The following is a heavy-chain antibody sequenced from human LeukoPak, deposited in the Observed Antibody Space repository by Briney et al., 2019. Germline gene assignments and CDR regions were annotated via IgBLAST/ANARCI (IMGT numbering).Heavy chain of an antibody. CDR3: AKSAESASAMVTFDY. D-gene: IGHD5-18*01. J-gene: IGHJ4*02. CDR2: ISGSGGST. V-gene: IGHV3-23*01. Sequence: PGESLRLSCAASGFTCSSYAMSWVRQATGKGLEWGSAISGSGGSTYYADSVKGRFTISRDNSKNTLYLQMNSLRAEDTAVYYCAKSAESASAMVTFDYWGQGTLVTVSS. CDR1: GFTCSSYA.